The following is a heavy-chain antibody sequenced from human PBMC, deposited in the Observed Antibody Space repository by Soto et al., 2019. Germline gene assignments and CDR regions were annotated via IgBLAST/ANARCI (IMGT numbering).Heavy chain of an antibody. CDR2: ISSISSSI. CDR1: GFTYSSYI. CDR3: ATFAVAAGIDY. V-gene: IGHV3-48*01. D-gene: IGHD6-19*01. Sequence: PWGSLRLSCAASGFTYSSYIMNWFRQAPGKGLEWVSHISSISSSIYYADSVKGRFTISRDNAKNSLYLQMNSLRAEDTAVYYCATFAVAAGIDYWGQGTLVTVSS. J-gene: IGHJ4*02.